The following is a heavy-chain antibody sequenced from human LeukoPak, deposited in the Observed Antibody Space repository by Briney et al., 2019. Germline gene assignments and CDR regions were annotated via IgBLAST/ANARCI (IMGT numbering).Heavy chain of an antibody. CDR3: ARDYGAYWAFDI. CDR1: GFTVSSNY. CDR2: IYSDGTT. Sequence: GGSLRLSCAASGFTVSSNYMNWVRQAPGRGLEWASVIYSDGTTYYADSAKGRFTISRDNSKNTLYLQMNSLRAEDTAVYYCARDYGAYWAFDIWGQGTMVTVSS. D-gene: IGHD4/OR15-4a*01. V-gene: IGHV3-66*01. J-gene: IGHJ3*02.